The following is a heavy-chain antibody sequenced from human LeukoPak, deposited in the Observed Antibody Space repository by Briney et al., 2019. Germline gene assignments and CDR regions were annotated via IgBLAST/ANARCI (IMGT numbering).Heavy chain of an antibody. J-gene: IGHJ4*02. Sequence: PGGSLRLSCAASGFTFSSYSMNWVRQAPGKGLEWVSSISSSSSYIYYADSVKGRFTISRDNAKNSLYLQMNSMRAEDTAGYYCARFGSGYYQFDYWGQGTLVTVSS. CDR1: GFTFSSYS. V-gene: IGHV3-21*04. D-gene: IGHD3-22*01. CDR2: ISSSSSYI. CDR3: ARFGSGYYQFDY.